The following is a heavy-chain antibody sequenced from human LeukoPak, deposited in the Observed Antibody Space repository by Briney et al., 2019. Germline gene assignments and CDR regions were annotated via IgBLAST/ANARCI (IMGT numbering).Heavy chain of an antibody. D-gene: IGHD3-22*01. J-gene: IGHJ4*02. CDR1: GFTFSSYD. CDR2: IRYDGNIK. V-gene: IGHV3-30*02. CDR3: AKGRYYDSISYPIDY. Sequence: PGRSLRLSCAASGFTFSSYDMHWVRQAPGKGLEWVAFIRYDGNIKYFADSVKGRFTISRDTSKNTLYLQMNSLRVEDTAVYYCAKGRYYDSISYPIDYWGQGTLVTVSS.